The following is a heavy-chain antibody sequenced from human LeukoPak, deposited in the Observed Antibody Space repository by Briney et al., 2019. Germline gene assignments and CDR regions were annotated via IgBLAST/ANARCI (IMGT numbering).Heavy chain of an antibody. CDR3: ARADKSGRYDEPFDY. CDR1: GGSISSYY. J-gene: IGHJ4*02. Sequence: SETLSLTCTVSGGSISSYYWSWIRQPPGKGLEWIGYIYYSGSTNYNPSLKSRVTISVDTSKNQFSLKLSSVTAADTAVYYCARADKSGRYDEPFDYWGQGTLVTVSS. D-gene: IGHD6-19*01. V-gene: IGHV4-59*01. CDR2: IYYSGST.